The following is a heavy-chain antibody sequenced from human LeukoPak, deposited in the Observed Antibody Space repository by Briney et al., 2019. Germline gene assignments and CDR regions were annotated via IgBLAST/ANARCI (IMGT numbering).Heavy chain of an antibody. CDR2: IRYDGSNK. CDR3: AKDRRPTVTTRHYYYYMDV. V-gene: IGHV3-30*02. Sequence: GGSLRFSCAASRFTFSSYGMHWVRQAPGKGLEWVAVIRYDGSNKYYADSVKGRFTISRDNSKNTLYLQMNSLRAEDTAVYYCAKDRRPTVTTRHYYYYMDVWGKGTTVTISS. J-gene: IGHJ6*03. CDR1: RFTFSSYG. D-gene: IGHD4-17*01.